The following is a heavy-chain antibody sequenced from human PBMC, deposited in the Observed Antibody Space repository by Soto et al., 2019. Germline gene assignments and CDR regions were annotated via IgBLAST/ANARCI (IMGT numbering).Heavy chain of an antibody. J-gene: IGHJ6*02. CDR2: ISYDGSNK. CDR1: GFTFSSYA. V-gene: IGHV3-30-3*01. D-gene: IGHD2-2*01. Sequence: PGGSLRLSCAASGFTFSSYAMHWVRQAPGKGLEWVAVISYDGSNKYCADSVKGRFTISRDNSKNTLYLQMNSLRAEDTAVYYCARGDCSSTSCYLPIGDYYYYYGMDVWGQGTTVTVSS. CDR3: ARGDCSSTSCYLPIGDYYYYYGMDV.